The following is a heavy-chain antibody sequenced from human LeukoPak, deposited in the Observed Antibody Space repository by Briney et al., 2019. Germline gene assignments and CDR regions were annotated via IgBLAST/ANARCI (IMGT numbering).Heavy chain of an antibody. J-gene: IGHJ6*02. D-gene: IGHD6-19*01. V-gene: IGHV4-39*01. CDR3: CSHVSNGWHYYYGLDV. CDR1: GGSISSDGVY. Sequence: SETLSLTCTVSGGSISSDGVYWGWVRQPPGKGLEWIGSILHSGGTYYNPSLKSRVTIPVDTSKNQFFRKRKAVTAAARALYYCCSHVSNGWHYYYGLDVWGQGTTVTVSS. CDR2: ILHSGGT.